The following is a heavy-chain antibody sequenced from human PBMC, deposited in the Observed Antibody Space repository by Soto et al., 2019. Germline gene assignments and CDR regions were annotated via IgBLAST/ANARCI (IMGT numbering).Heavy chain of an antibody. J-gene: IGHJ6*02. CDR2: LFYIGST. CDR3: ARLNGYCVSTGCHGYYGMDV. CDR1: GGSINSSY. V-gene: IGHV4-59*08. D-gene: IGHD2-2*03. Sequence: SETLSLTCTVSGGSINSSYWTWIRQPPGKGLEWIGYLFYIGSTNYNPSLKSRVTISVDTSKNQLSLRLSSVTAADTAVYYCARLNGYCVSTGCHGYYGMDVWGQGTTVTVSS.